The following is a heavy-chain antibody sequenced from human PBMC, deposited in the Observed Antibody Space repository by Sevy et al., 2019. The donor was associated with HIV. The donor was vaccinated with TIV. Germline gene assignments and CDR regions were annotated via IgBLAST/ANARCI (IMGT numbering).Heavy chain of an antibody. V-gene: IGHV3-23*01. Sequence: SCAASGFDFSIYSMSWVRQAPGKGLEWVSTLSFGCGKINYADSVKGRFTISRDNSKSSVYLQMNNMRVEDTAVYYCAREGCTKPHDYWGQGTLVTVSS. CDR2: LSFGCGKI. CDR1: GFDFSIYS. CDR3: AREGCTKPHDY. D-gene: IGHD2-8*01. J-gene: IGHJ4*02.